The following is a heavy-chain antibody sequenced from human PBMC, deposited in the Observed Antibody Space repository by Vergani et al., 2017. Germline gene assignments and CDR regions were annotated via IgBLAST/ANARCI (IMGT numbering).Heavy chain of an antibody. Sequence: QVQLVQSGAEVKKPGASVKVSCKASGYTFTSYYMHWVRQAPGQGLEWMGIINPSGGSTSYAQKFQGRVTMTRDTSKNQFSLKLSSVTAADTAVYYCASGSGGSRRPFDYWGQGTLVTVSS. CDR3: ASGSGGSRRPFDY. D-gene: IGHD2-15*01. CDR1: GYTFTSYY. V-gene: IGHV1-46*01. J-gene: IGHJ4*02. CDR2: INPSGGST.